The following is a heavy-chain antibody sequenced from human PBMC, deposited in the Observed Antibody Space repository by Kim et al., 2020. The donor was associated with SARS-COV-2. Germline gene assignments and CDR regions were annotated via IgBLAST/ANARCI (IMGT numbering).Heavy chain of an antibody. CDR1: GFTFSSYW. CDR3: ARRTLLWFGELFEDPQYYFDY. Sequence: GGSLRLSCTASGFTFSSYWMSWVRQAPGKGLEWVANIKQDGSEKYYVDSVKGRFTISRDNAKNSLYLQMNSLRAEDTAVYYCARRTLLWFGELFEDPQYYFDYWGQGTLVTVSS. CDR2: IKQDGSEK. D-gene: IGHD3-10*01. J-gene: IGHJ4*02. V-gene: IGHV3-7*03.